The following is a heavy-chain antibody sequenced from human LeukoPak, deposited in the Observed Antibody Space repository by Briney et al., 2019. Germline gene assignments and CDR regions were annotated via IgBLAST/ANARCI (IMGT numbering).Heavy chain of an antibody. D-gene: IGHD3-10*01. CDR1: GYTFTGYY. CDR2: INPNSGGT. J-gene: IGHJ5*02. Sequence: EASVKVSCKASGYTFTGYYIHWVRQAPGQGLECMGWINPNSGGTNYAQKFQGRVTMTRDTSISTAYMELGRLRSDDTAVYYCARGGSGSYFSWLAPWGQGTLVTVSS. CDR3: ARGGSGSYFSWLAP. V-gene: IGHV1-2*02.